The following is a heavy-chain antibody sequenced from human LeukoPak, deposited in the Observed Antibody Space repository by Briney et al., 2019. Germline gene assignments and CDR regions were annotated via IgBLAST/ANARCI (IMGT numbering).Heavy chain of an antibody. D-gene: IGHD6-19*01. CDR3: VSSLVGGRGCPFCYMDV. V-gene: IGHV4-39*06. Sequence: PSETLSLTCTVSGGSISSGGYYWGWIRQPPGKGLEWIGSIYFTGSTYYTPSLKSRVTISEDSSKNQFPLKLSSVTAADTAVYYCVSSLVGGRGCPFCYMDVWGKGTTVTVSS. CDR2: IYFTGST. J-gene: IGHJ6*03. CDR1: GGSISSGGYY.